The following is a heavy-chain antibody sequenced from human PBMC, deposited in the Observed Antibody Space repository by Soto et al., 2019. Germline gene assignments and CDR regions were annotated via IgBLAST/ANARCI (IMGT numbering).Heavy chain of an antibody. CDR1: GGTFSSYA. D-gene: IGHD2-2*01. CDR2: IIPIFGTA. J-gene: IGHJ5*02. CDR3: ARRRIVVVPAAMGNWFDP. Sequence: SVKVSCKASGGTFSSYAISWVRQAPGQGLEWMGGIIPIFGTANYAQKFQGRVTITADESTSTAYMELSSLRSEDTAVYYCARRRIVVVPAAMGNWFDPWGQGTLVTVSS. V-gene: IGHV1-69*13.